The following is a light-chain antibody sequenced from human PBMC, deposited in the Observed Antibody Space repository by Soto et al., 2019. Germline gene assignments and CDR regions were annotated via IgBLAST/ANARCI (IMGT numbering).Light chain of an antibody. CDR1: PSVSSNF. J-gene: IGKJ1*01. CDR2: GAF. CDR3: QHHGSSPGT. V-gene: IGKV3-20*01. Sequence: EIVLTQSPGTLSLSPGERATLSCRASPSVSSNFVAWYQQKPGQAPRLLISGAFNRATGVPDRFSGGGSGTDFTLTISRLESEDSAVYFCQHHGSSPGTFGQGTKVDIK.